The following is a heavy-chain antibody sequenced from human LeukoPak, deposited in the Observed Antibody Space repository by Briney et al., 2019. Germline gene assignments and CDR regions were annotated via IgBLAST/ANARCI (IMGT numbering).Heavy chain of an antibody. J-gene: IGHJ4*02. CDR1: GYTFTGYY. CDR3: ARGLAAALGYFDY. Sequence: ASVKVSCKAFGYTFTGYYMHWVRQAPGQGPEWMGCINPNSGGTNYALKFQGRVTMTRDTSISTVYMELSRLRSDDTAVFCCARGLAAALGYFDYWGQGTLVTVSS. V-gene: IGHV1-2*02. D-gene: IGHD2-15*01. CDR2: INPNSGGT.